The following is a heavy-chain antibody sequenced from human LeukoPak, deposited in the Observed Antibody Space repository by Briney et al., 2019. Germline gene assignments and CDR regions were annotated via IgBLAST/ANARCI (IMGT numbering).Heavy chain of an antibody. Sequence: GGSLRLSRAASGFTFSSYWMHWVRQAPGKGLVWVSRINSDGSSTNYADSVKGRFTISRDNAKNTLYLQMNSLRAEDTAMYYCARPGELFNYWGQGTLVTVSS. CDR2: INSDGSST. CDR3: ARPGELFNY. J-gene: IGHJ4*02. CDR1: GFTFSSYW. D-gene: IGHD3-10*01. V-gene: IGHV3-74*01.